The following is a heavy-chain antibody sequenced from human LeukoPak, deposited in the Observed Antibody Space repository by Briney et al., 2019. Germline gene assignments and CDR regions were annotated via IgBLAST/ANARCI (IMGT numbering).Heavy chain of an antibody. V-gene: IGHV4-39*07. D-gene: IGHD3-10*01. CDR1: GGSISSSSYN. Sequence: SETLSLTCTVSGGSISSSSYNWGWIRQPPGKGLEWIGSIYYSGSSYYNLSLKSRVTISGDTSKNQFSLKLSSVTAADTAVYYCARVRGWFDPWGQGTLVTVSS. CDR3: ARVRGWFDP. J-gene: IGHJ5*02. CDR2: IYYSGSS.